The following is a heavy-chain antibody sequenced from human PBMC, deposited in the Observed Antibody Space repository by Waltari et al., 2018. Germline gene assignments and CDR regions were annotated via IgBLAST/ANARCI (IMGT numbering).Heavy chain of an antibody. CDR1: GGSFSGYY. Sequence: QVQLQQWGAGLLKPSETLSLTCAVYGGSFSGYYWSWIRQPPGKGLEWIGEINHSGSTNYNPSLKSRVTISVDTSKNQFSLKLSSVTAADTAVYYCARGKFYYDSSGYFEGFDPWGQGTLVTVSS. D-gene: IGHD3-22*01. CDR2: INHSGST. J-gene: IGHJ5*02. V-gene: IGHV4-34*01. CDR3: ARGKFYYDSSGYFEGFDP.